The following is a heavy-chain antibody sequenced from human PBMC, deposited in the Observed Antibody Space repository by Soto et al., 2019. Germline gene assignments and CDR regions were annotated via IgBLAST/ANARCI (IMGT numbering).Heavy chain of an antibody. D-gene: IGHD3-3*01. CDR1: GFTFSSYW. V-gene: IGHV3-7*05. CDR3: ARDYILSGVLRFLEWLPQGSGYYYYGMDV. J-gene: IGHJ6*02. CDR2: IKQDGSEK. Sequence: GGSLRLSCAASGFTFSSYWMSWVRQAPGKGLEWVANIKQDGSEKYYVDSVKGRFTISRDNAKNSLYLQMNSLRAEDTAVYYCARDYILSGVLRFLEWLPQGSGYYYYGMDVWGQGTTVTVSS.